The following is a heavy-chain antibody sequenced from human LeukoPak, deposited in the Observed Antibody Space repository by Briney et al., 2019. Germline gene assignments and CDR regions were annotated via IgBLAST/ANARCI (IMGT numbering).Heavy chain of an antibody. J-gene: IGHJ4*02. CDR3: AKESWRFDS. CDR1: GFIFSNYA. CDR2: IGETGSRT. D-gene: IGHD3-10*01. Sequence: PGGSLRLSCATSGFIFSNYAMSWVRQAPGKGLEWVSTIGETGSRTHYVDSVNGRFTISRDNSNNTLYLQMNSLRAEDTGIYYCAKESWRFDSWGQGTLVTVSS. V-gene: IGHV3-23*01.